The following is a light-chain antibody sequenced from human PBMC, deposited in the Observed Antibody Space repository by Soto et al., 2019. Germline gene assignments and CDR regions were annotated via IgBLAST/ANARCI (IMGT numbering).Light chain of an antibody. CDR3: QQYGDSPLT. Sequence: EIMLTQTPSTLSLYPGKGVTLSCRASQSVTVNSLAWYQQKPGKAPRLLIYAASTRAAAVPDRFTGSGSGTDFALTISSLEPEDFGVYYCQQYGDSPLTSGPGTKVDIK. CDR2: AAS. V-gene: IGKV3-20*01. J-gene: IGKJ3*01. CDR1: QSVTVNS.